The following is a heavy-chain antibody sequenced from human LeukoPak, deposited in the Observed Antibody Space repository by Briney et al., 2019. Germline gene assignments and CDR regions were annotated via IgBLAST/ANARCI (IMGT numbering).Heavy chain of an antibody. Sequence: GASVKVSCKASGHTFTGYYMHWVRQAPGQGLEWMGIINPSGGSTSYAQKFQGRVTMTRDTSTSTVYMELSSLRSEDTAVYYCARELCGGDCHRGWFDPWGQGTLVTVSS. D-gene: IGHD2-21*02. CDR3: ARELCGGDCHRGWFDP. J-gene: IGHJ5*02. CDR2: INPSGGST. V-gene: IGHV1-46*01. CDR1: GHTFTGYY.